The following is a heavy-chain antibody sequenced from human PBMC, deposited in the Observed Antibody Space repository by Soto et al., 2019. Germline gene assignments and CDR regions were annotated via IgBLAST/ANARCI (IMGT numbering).Heavy chain of an antibody. CDR2: ISGSGGAT. J-gene: IGHJ6*02. Sequence: GGSLRLSCAASGFAFSNYAMNWVRQAPGKGLEWVSGISGSGGATYYADSVKGRVTISRDNSKNTVYLQMKSLRAEDTAVYYCAKVSLGATTISDYYYYGMDVWGQGTTVTVSS. CDR1: GFAFSNYA. D-gene: IGHD1-26*01. V-gene: IGHV3-23*01. CDR3: AKVSLGATTISDYYYYGMDV.